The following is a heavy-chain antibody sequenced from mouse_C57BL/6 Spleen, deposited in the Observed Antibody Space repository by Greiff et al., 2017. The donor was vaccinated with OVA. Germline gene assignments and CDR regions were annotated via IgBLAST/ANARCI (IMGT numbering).Heavy chain of an antibody. D-gene: IGHD2-3*01. CDR3: TSYDGYYFAY. CDR2: IDPETGGT. CDR1: GYTFTDYE. J-gene: IGHJ3*01. V-gene: IGHV1-15*01. Sequence: VKLMESGAELVRPGASVTLSCKASGYTFTDYEMHWVKQTPVHGLEWIGAIDPETGGTAYNQKFKGKAILTADKSSSTAYMELRSLTSEDSAVYYCTSYDGYYFAYWGQGTLVTVSA.